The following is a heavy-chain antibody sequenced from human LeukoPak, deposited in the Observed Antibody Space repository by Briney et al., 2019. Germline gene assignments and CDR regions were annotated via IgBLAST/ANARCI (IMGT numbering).Heavy chain of an antibody. Sequence: SGTLSLTCAVSGGSISSSNWWSWVRQPPGKGLEWIGEIYHSGSTNYNPSLKSRVTISGDKSKNQFSLKLSSVTAADTAVYYCARDGYRSLAVGGRDALDIWGQGTLVTVSS. CDR3: ARDGYRSLAVGGRDALDI. D-gene: IGHD6-19*01. CDR1: GGSISSSNW. J-gene: IGHJ3*02. V-gene: IGHV4-4*02. CDR2: IYHSGST.